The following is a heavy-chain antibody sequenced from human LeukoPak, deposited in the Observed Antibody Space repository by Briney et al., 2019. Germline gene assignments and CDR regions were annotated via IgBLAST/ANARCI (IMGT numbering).Heavy chain of an antibody. V-gene: IGHV4-59*01. D-gene: IGHD1/OR15-1a*01. CDR2: INYNGIT. J-gene: IGHJ4*02. CDR1: GASIGSYC. Sequence: PSETLSLTCTVSGASIGSYCWSWIRQPPGKGLEWIGYINYNGITNYNPSLKSRVTMSVDTSKNQFSLNLSSVTAADTAVYYCARVRTRERQYYFDYWGQGTLVTVSS. CDR3: ARVRTRERQYYFDY.